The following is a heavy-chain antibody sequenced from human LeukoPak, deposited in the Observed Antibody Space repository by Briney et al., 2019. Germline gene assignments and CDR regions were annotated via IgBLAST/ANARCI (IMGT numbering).Heavy chain of an antibody. CDR3: ARATYYYDSSGYYYIWFDP. CDR2: IYPGDSDT. J-gene: IGHJ5*02. D-gene: IGHD3-22*01. V-gene: IGHV5-51*01. CDR1: GYSFTSYW. Sequence: GESLKISFKGSGYSFTSYWIGWVRPMPGKGLEWMGIIYPGDSDTRYSPSFQGQVTISADKSISTAYPQWSSLKASDTAMYYCARATYYYDSSGYYYIWFDPWGQGTLVTVSS.